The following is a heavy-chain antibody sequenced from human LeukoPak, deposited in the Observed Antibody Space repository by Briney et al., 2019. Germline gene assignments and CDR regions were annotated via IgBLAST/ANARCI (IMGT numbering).Heavy chain of an antibody. CDR3: ARDRRNVDTAMVLGY. V-gene: IGHV1-69*04. D-gene: IGHD5-18*01. J-gene: IGHJ4*02. CDR1: GGTFSSYA. Sequence: ASVKVSCKASGGTFSSYAISWVRQAPGQGLEWMGRIIPILGIANYAQKFQGRVTITADKSTSTVYMELSSLRSEDTAVYYCARDRRNVDTAMVLGYWGQGTLVTVSS. CDR2: IIPILGIA.